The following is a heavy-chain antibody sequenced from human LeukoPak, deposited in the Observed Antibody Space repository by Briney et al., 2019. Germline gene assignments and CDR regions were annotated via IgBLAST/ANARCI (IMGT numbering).Heavy chain of an antibody. CDR3: ARVTIVGGSLDY. J-gene: IGHJ4*02. CDR2: ISSVSNTI. D-gene: IGHD1-26*01. CDR1: GFTFSSYE. V-gene: IGHV3-48*03. Sequence: PGGSLRLSCAASGFTFSSYEMNWVRQAPGKGLEWVSYISSVSNTISYADSVKGRFTISRDNAKNSLYLQMHSLRAEGTAAYYCARVTIVGGSLDYWGQGTLVTVSS.